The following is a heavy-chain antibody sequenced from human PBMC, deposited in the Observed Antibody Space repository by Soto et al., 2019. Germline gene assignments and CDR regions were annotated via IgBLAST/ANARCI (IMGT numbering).Heavy chain of an antibody. J-gene: IGHJ4*02. Sequence: GGSLRLSCAASGFTFSSYGMHWVRQAPGKGLEWVAVIWYDGSNKYYADSVKGRFTISRDNSKNTLYLQMNSLRAEDTAVYYCARDGEYDILTGYYIGYYFDYWGQGTLVTVSS. V-gene: IGHV3-33*01. D-gene: IGHD3-9*01. CDR1: GFTFSSYG. CDR3: ARDGEYDILTGYYIGYYFDY. CDR2: IWYDGSNK.